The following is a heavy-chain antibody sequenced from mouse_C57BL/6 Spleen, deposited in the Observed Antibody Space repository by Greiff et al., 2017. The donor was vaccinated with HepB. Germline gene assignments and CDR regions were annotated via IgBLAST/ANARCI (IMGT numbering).Heavy chain of an antibody. J-gene: IGHJ1*03. V-gene: IGHV2-2*01. CDR2: IWSGGST. CDR1: GFSLTSYG. D-gene: IGHD1-1*01. CDR3: ARCYYGSSWYFDV. Sequence: VQLQQSGPGLVQPSQSLSITCTVSGFSLTSYGVHWVRQSPGKGLEWLGVIWSGGSTDYNAAFISRLSISKDNSKSQVFFKMNSLQADDTAIYYCARCYYGSSWYFDVWGTGTTVTVSS.